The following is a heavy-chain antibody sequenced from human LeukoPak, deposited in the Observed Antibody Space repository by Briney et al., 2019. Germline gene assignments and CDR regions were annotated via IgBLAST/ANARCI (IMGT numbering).Heavy chain of an antibody. D-gene: IGHD5-12*01. CDR2: INWNGDST. CDR3: ARDLMVATLDSSDY. J-gene: IGHJ4*02. Sequence: GGSLRLSCAASGFTFDDYGMSWVRLAPGKGLEWLSSINWNGDSTTHADSVKGRFTISRDNAKNSLYLQMNSLRAEDTALYYCARDLMVATLDSSDYWGQGTLVTVSS. V-gene: IGHV3-20*04. CDR1: GFTFDDYG.